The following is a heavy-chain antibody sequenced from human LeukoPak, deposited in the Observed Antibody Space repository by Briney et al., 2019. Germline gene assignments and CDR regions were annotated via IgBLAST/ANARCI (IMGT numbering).Heavy chain of an antibody. J-gene: IGHJ6*03. V-gene: IGHV1-69*05. Sequence: ASVKVSCKASGGTFSSYAISWVRQAPGQGLEWMGGIIPIFGTANYAQKFQGRVTITTDESTSTAYMELSSLKSEDTAIYYCARVDRYYFYLDVWGKGTTVTVSS. CDR1: GGTFSSYA. CDR3: ARVDRYYFYLDV. CDR2: IIPIFGTA.